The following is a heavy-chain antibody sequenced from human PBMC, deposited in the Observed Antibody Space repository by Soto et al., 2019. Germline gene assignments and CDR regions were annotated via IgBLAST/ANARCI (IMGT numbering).Heavy chain of an antibody. V-gene: IGHV4-4*09. CDR3: ARTLDYGHMDV. CDR1: GDSVRNQY. D-gene: IGHD3-16*01. Sequence: QVQMQESGPGLVKPSETLSLTCTVSGDSVRNQYWSWIRRPPGRGLEWIGYIYRSGSTKYNPSLKSRLTISVDTSTNQFSLKLSYVTAADTAVYYCARTLDYGHMDVWGKGTTVTVSS. CDR2: IYRSGST. J-gene: IGHJ6*03.